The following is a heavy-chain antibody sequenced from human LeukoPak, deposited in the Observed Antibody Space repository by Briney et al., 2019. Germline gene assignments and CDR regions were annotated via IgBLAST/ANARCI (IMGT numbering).Heavy chain of an antibody. CDR3: ARDSYYYDDRGSHYYGIDV. Sequence: GGSLRLSCGASGFTFSSYWMHWVRQAPGKGLLWVSRIKRDGSRTDYADSVKGRFIISRDNAKNTLYLQMSSLRVEDTAVYYCARDSYYYDDRGSHYYGIDVWGHGTTVTVSS. CDR2: IKRDGSRT. V-gene: IGHV3-74*01. J-gene: IGHJ6*02. D-gene: IGHD3-22*01. CDR1: GFTFSSYW.